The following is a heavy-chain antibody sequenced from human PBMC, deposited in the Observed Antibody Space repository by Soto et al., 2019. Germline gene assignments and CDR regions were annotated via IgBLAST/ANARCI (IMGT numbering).Heavy chain of an antibody. V-gene: IGHV4-59*01. J-gene: IGHJ4*02. CDR3: ARDSFNAGLYFDH. CDR2: IYSSGHT. CDR1: GGSINGFV. D-gene: IGHD6-13*01. Sequence: PLVILCLRWTVSGGSINGFVWNRILEPPAKGLEWIGYIYSSGHTTYTPSLKSRVTMSVDTSKNQFSLILNSVTAADTAVYYCARDSFNAGLYFDHWGRGILVTVSS.